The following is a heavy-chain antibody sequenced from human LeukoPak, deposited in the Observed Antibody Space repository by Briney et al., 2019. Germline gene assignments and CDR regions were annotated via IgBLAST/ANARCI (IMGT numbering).Heavy chain of an antibody. CDR2: INHSGST. V-gene: IGHV4-34*01. CDR3: ARVHSPIGDYVWGSYRYTPWFDP. J-gene: IGHJ5*02. Sequence: KASETLSLTCAVYGGSFSGYYWSWIRQPPGKGLEWIGEINHSGSTNYNPSLKSRVTISVDTSKNQFSLKLSSVTAADTAVYYCARVHSPIGDYVWGSYRYTPWFDPWGQGTLVTVSS. CDR1: GGSFSGYY. D-gene: IGHD3-16*02.